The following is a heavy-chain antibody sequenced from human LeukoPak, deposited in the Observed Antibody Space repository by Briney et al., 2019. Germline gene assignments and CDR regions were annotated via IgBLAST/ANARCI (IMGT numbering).Heavy chain of an antibody. Sequence: GRSLRLSCAASGFTFSSYGMHWVRQAPGKGLEWVAVIWYDGSNKYYADSVKGRFTISRDNAKNSLYLQMNSLRAEDTAVYYCASERGTLVFDYWGQGTLVTVSS. J-gene: IGHJ4*02. D-gene: IGHD6-13*01. CDR2: IWYDGSNK. V-gene: IGHV3-33*01. CDR3: ASERGTLVFDY. CDR1: GFTFSSYG.